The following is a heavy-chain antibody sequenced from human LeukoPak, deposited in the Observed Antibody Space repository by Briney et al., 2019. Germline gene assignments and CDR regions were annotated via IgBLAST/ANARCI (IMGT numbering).Heavy chain of an antibody. Sequence: SETLSLTCTVSGGSISSSNYYWGWIRQPPGKGLEWIGSFYYSGTSYYNPSLKSQVTMSADTSKNQLSLELRSVTAADTAVYYCARDWTTNYYDSSGYCMGYWGQGTLVTVSS. CDR2: FYYSGTS. D-gene: IGHD3-22*01. J-gene: IGHJ4*02. CDR1: GGSISSSNYY. CDR3: ARDWTTNYYDSSGYCMGY. V-gene: IGHV4-39*07.